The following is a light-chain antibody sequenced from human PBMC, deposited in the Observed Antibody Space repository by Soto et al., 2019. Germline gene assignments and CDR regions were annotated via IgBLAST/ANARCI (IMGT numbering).Light chain of an antibody. V-gene: IGKV3-20*01. CDR2: GAS. J-gene: IGKJ1*01. CDR3: QQYHNSILM. Sequence: ETLLTQSPGTLSLPPGERATLSCRASQSVSSSHLAWYQQKPGQAPRLLMYGASSRATGIPDRFSGGGSGADFTLTISRLEPEDFGVYYCQQYHNSILMFGQGSKVDIK. CDR1: QSVSSSH.